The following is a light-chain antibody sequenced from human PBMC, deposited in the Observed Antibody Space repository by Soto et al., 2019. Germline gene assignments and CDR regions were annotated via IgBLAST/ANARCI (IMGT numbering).Light chain of an antibody. CDR3: QQYNDSPPT. CDR2: GAS. CDR1: QSVAGN. J-gene: IGKJ1*01. Sequence: EIVMTQSPATLSVSPGERVALSCRASQSVAGNLAWYQQKRGQAPRLLISGASTRATAIPGRFSGSGSGTEFTLTISILQSEDFAVYYCQQYNDSPPTFGQGTKVEIK. V-gene: IGKV3-15*01.